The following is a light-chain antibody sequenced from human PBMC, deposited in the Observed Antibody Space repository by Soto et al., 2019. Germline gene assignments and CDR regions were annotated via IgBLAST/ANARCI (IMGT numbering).Light chain of an antibody. J-gene: IGLJ1*01. CDR3: CSYTSSSTPXV. V-gene: IGLV2-14*03. Sequence: SVLTHPASVSGSPGQSSTISCTGTSSDVGGYNYVSWYQQHPGKAPKLMIYDVSDRPSGVSNRFSASKSGNTASLTISGLQAEDEADYYCCSYTSSSTPXVFGTGTKVTVL. CDR1: SSDVGGYNY. CDR2: DVS.